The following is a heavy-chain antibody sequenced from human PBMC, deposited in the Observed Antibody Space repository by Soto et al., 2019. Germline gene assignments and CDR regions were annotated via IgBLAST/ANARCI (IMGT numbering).Heavy chain of an antibody. J-gene: IGHJ5*02. CDR2: ISHDGDKE. Sequence: QEQLVESGGGVVQPGSSLRLSCAASGFAFRSYGMHWVRQAPGKGLEWVALISHDGDKEYYADSVKGRFTISRDNSENQLFLRMNSLTADDSAVYFCAKAGFTIFVEGFDPRGQGARVTVSS. V-gene: IGHV3-30*18. CDR1: GFAFRSYG. CDR3: AKAGFTIFVEGFDP. D-gene: IGHD3-3*01.